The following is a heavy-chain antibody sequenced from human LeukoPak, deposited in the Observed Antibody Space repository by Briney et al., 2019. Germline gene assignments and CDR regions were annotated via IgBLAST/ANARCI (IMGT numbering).Heavy chain of an antibody. CDR3: AKVRVYTIDRPFDY. CDR1: GFTFSSYA. J-gene: IGHJ4*02. Sequence: GGSLRLSCAASGFTFSSYAMSWIRQAPGKGLEWVSAISGSGGSTYYADSVKGRFTISRDNSKNTLYLQMNSLRAEDTAVYYCAKVRVYTIDRPFDYWGQGTLVTVSS. V-gene: IGHV3-23*01. CDR2: ISGSGGST. D-gene: IGHD2-2*02.